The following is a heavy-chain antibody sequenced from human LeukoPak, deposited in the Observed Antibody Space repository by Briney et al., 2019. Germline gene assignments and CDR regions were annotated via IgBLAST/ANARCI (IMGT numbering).Heavy chain of an antibody. J-gene: IGHJ6*03. D-gene: IGHD6-6*01. CDR1: GGSISSYY. Sequence: SETLSLPCTVSGGSISSYYWSWIRQPAGKGLEWIGRIYTSGSTNYNPSLKSRVTMSVDTSKNQFSLKLSSVTAADTAVYYCARSAVRGSSLGYYYYYMDVWGKGTTVTVSS. CDR2: IYTSGST. CDR3: ARSAVRGSSLGYYYYYMDV. V-gene: IGHV4-4*07.